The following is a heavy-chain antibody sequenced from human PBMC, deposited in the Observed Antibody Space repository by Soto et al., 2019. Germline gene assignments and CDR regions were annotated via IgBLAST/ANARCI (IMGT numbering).Heavy chain of an antibody. V-gene: IGHV4-34*01. CDR3: ARGRGGAVAGTTGPYYFDH. Sequence: PSETLSLTCAVYGGSFSGYYWSWIRQPPGKGLEWIGEINHSGSTNYNPSLKSRVTISVDTSKNQFSLKLSSVTAADTAVYYCARGRGGAVAGTTGPYYFDHWGQGTLVTVSS. CDR2: INHSGST. CDR1: GGSFSGYY. J-gene: IGHJ4*02. D-gene: IGHD6-19*01.